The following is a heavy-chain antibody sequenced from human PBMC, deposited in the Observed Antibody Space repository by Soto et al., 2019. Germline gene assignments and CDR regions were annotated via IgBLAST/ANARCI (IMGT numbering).Heavy chain of an antibody. CDR1: GGSISSYF. CDR3: ARDHYYDSTGYYDY. CDR2: IYYSGST. J-gene: IGHJ4*02. D-gene: IGHD3-22*01. Sequence: TSETLSLTCTVSGGSISSYFWSWIRLPPGKGLEWIGYIYYSGSTKYNPSLKSRVTMSVDTSKNQFSLKLSFVSAADTAVYYCARDHYYDSTGYYDYWGQGTLVTVSS. V-gene: IGHV4-59*01.